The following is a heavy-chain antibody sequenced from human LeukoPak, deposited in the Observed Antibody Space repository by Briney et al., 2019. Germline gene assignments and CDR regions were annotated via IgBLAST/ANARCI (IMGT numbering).Heavy chain of an antibody. J-gene: IGHJ5*02. CDR2: IYHTGLA. V-gene: IGHV4-59*08. D-gene: IGHD3-10*01. CDR3: VRYDSGGYSWFAP. CDR1: SGSIKSYY. Sequence: SETLSLTCSVSSGSIKSYYWGWIRQSPGKGLEWIGYIYHTGLANYNPSLKSRVSMSVDTSRNQFSLNLRSMTAADTAMYYCVRYDSGGYSWFAPWGQGTLVTVSS.